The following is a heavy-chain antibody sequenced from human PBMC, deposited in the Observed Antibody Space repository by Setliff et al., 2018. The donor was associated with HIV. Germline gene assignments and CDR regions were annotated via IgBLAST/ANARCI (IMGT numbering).Heavy chain of an antibody. D-gene: IGHD6-6*01. CDR2: IKQDGSET. CDR1: TFTFDSFS. Sequence: PGGSLRLSCATSTFTFDSFSMTWVRQAPGKGLEWVADIKQDGSETYYVDSVRGRFTVSRDNARNSLYLQMNSLRAEDTAIYYCARIYRSSWPFDACDIWGQGTMVTVSS. J-gene: IGHJ3*02. CDR3: ARIYRSSWPFDACDI. V-gene: IGHV3-7*03.